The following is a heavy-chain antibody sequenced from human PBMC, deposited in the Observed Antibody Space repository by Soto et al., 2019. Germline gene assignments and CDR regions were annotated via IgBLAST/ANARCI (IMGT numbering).Heavy chain of an antibody. D-gene: IGHD2-2*01. CDR3: ARTGVVVPAASDGMDV. CDR1: GGSISSSSYY. CDR2: IYYSGST. J-gene: IGHJ6*02. V-gene: IGHV4-39*01. Sequence: SETLSLTCTVSGGSISSSSYYWGWIRQPPGKGLEWIGSIYYSGSTYYNPSLKSRVTISVDTSKNQFSLKLSSVTAADTAVYYCARTGVVVPAASDGMDVWGQGTTVTVSS.